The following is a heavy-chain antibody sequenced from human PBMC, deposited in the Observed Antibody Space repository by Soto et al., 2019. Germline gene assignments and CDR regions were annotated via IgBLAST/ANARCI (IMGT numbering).Heavy chain of an antibody. CDR2: IIPIFGTA. CDR3: ARGRSGSYYDAPDAFDI. V-gene: IGHV1-69*01. J-gene: IGHJ3*02. D-gene: IGHD1-26*01. Sequence: QVPLVQSGAEVKKPGSSVKVSCKASGGTFSSYAISWVRQAPGQGLEWMGGIIPIFGTANYAQKFQGRVTITADESTSTAYMELSSLRSEDTAVYYCARGRSGSYYDAPDAFDIWGQGTMVTVSS. CDR1: GGTFSSYA.